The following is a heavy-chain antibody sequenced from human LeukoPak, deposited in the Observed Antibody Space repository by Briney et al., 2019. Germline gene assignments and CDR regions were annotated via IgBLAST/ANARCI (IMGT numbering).Heavy chain of an antibody. D-gene: IGHD2-15*01. Sequence: SETLSLTCTVSGGSISNYYWSWVRQPPGRGLEWIGYIYYTGSTYYNPSLKSRVTISVDTSKNQFSLKLSSVTAADTAVYYCARERCSGGSCYSLYWGQGTLVTVSS. CDR2: IYYTGST. CDR3: ARERCSGGSCYSLY. J-gene: IGHJ4*02. CDR1: GGSISNYY. V-gene: IGHV4-59*12.